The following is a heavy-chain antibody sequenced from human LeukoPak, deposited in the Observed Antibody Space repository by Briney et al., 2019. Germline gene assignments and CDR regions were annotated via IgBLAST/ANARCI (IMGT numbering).Heavy chain of an antibody. CDR3: ARGCSSTSCHTADNWFDP. CDR2: ISYDGSYK. D-gene: IGHD2-2*01. Sequence: SGGSLRLSCAASEFTFSTYGMHWVRQAPGKGLEWVAVISYDGSYKFYADSVKGRFTISRDNSKSTLYLQMNSLRAEDTAVYYCARGCSSTSCHTADNWFDPWGQGTLVTVSS. CDR1: EFTFSTYG. J-gene: IGHJ5*02. V-gene: IGHV3-30*03.